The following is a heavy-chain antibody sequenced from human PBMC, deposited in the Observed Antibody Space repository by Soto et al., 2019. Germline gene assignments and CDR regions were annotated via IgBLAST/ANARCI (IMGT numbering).Heavy chain of an antibody. D-gene: IGHD3-9*01. CDR3: ARVLRYFDWLLPPYYFDY. J-gene: IGHJ4*02. CDR1: GDSVTSHY. CDR2: MYYTGCT. Sequence: SETLSLTCSFSGDSVTSHYLTWIRQSPEKGLEWIAYMYYTGCTYYNPSLKSRVTISVDTSKNQFSLKLSSVTAADTAVYYCARVLRYFDWLLPPYYFDYWGQGTLVTVSS. V-gene: IGHV4-59*02.